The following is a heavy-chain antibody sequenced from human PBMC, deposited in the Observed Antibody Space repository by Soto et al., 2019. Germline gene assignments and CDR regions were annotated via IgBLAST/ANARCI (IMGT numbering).Heavy chain of an antibody. CDR2: MQHTGNT. J-gene: IGHJ5*02. CDR3: ATRITVFGLLIPPFDP. Sequence: SETLSLTCAVSGASIRSYHWSWIRQPAGKGLEWIGRMQHTGNTNYNPSLKSRVTMSVDTSKNQFSLRLSSVTAADTAIYYCATRITVFGLLIPPFDPWGQGTQVTVSS. CDR1: GASIRSYH. D-gene: IGHD3-3*01. V-gene: IGHV4-4*07.